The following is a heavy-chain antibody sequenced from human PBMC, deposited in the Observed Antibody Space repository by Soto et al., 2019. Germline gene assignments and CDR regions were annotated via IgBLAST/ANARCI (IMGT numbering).Heavy chain of an antibody. D-gene: IGHD2-21*02. J-gene: IGHJ5*02. CDR1: GFTFSSYS. V-gene: IGHV3-48*01. CDR3: AKDPRVTAIINWFDP. Sequence: GGSLRLSCAASGFTFSSYSMNWVRQAPGKGLEWVSYISSSSSTIYYADSVKGRFTISRDNSKNTLYLQMNSLRAGDTAVYYCAKDPRVTAIINWFDPWGQGTLVTVSS. CDR2: ISSSSSTI.